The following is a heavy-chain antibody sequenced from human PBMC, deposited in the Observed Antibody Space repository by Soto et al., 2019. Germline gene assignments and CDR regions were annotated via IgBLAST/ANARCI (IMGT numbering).Heavy chain of an antibody. CDR2: ISNNGNT. CDR1: GGSISSYR. J-gene: IGHJ4*02. V-gene: IGHV4-4*07. CDR3: GGESGETCGYEAY. Sequence: SEPLSLTCTDSGGSISSYRWSWIRQPAWKGLEWFGRISNNGNTQYNPCLKMRLTVSVATSMNRFVLDLHSVTAADSAVDWCGGESGETCGYEAYWGQGTPDTVTS. D-gene: IGHD5-12*01.